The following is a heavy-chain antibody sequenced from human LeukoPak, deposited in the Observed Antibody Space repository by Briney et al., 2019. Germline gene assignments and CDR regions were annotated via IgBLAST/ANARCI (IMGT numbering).Heavy chain of an antibody. J-gene: IGHJ4*02. Sequence: ASVKVSCKASGYTFTGYYMHWVRQAPGQGREWMGWINPNSGGTNYAQKFQGRVTMTRDTSISTAYMELSRLRSDDTAVYYCARDYYYDSSGYYSVDYWGQGTLVTVSS. CDR1: GYTFTGYY. CDR3: ARDYYYDSSGYYSVDY. CDR2: INPNSGGT. D-gene: IGHD3-22*01. V-gene: IGHV1-2*02.